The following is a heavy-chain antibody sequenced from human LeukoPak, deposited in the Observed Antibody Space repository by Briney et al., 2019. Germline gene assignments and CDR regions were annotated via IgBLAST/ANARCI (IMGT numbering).Heavy chain of an antibody. J-gene: IGHJ4*02. CDR2: IKGDGGST. V-gene: IGHV3-74*01. Sequence: QPGGSLRLSCALSGFNFDGYWTQWVRQAPGKGLVWVSRIKGDGGSTSYADSVKGRFTISRDNAKNTLYLQMNSLSAEDTAVYYCARVAPQSTTVTAPEGYIDFWGQGTLVTVSS. CDR1: GFNFDGYW. D-gene: IGHD4-17*01. CDR3: ARVAPQSTTVTAPEGYIDF.